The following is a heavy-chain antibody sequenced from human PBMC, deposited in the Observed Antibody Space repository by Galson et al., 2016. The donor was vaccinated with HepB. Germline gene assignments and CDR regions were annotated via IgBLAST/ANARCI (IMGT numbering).Heavy chain of an antibody. J-gene: IGHJ5*02. Sequence: SLRLSCAASGFTLSGYIMNWVRQAPGKGLEWVSSISSRSTDIYYADSVKGRFTISRDNAKNSVFLQMNSLTAEDTAVYYCVRDLGYGATNHWGQGTLVAVSS. V-gene: IGHV3-21*01. CDR1: GFTLSGYI. CDR3: VRDLGYGATNH. D-gene: IGHD1-26*01. CDR2: ISSRSTDI.